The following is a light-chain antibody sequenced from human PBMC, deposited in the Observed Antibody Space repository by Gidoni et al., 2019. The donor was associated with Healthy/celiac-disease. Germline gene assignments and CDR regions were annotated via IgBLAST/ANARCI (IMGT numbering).Light chain of an antibody. CDR1: SSNIGRNT. J-gene: IGLJ2*01. CDR2: SNN. V-gene: IGLV1-44*01. Sequence: QSVLTQPPSPSGTPGQRVTISCSGSSSNIGRNTVNWYQQLPGTAPKLLIYSNNQRPSGVPDRFSGSKSGTSASLAISGLQSEDEADYYCAAWDDSLNGLVFGGGTKLTVL. CDR3: AAWDDSLNGLV.